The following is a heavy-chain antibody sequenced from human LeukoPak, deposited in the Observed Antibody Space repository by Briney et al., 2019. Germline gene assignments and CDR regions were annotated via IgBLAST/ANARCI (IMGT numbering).Heavy chain of an antibody. CDR3: ARDDFDRDFDI. Sequence: SETLSLTCTVSGGSISRGGYYWRWIRQHPGKGLEWIGYIYYSGRTYYNPSLKSRVTISVDTSKNQFSLKLSSVTAADTAVYYCARDDFDRDFDIWGQGTMVTVSS. CDR1: GGSISRGGYY. V-gene: IGHV4-31*03. J-gene: IGHJ3*02. CDR2: IYYSGRT. D-gene: IGHD2-21*02.